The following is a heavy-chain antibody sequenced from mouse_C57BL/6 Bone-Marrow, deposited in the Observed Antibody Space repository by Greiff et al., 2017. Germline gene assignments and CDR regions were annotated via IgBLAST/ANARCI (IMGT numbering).Heavy chain of an antibody. Sequence: VQLQQSGPELVKPGASVKISCKASGYTFTDYYMNWVKQSHGKSLEWIGDINPNNGGTSYNQKFKGKATLTVDKSSSTSYMELRSLTSEDSAVYYFARGGLGLDYWGQGTTLTVSS. CDR3: ARGGLGLDY. CDR2: INPNNGGT. CDR1: GYTFTDYY. J-gene: IGHJ2*01. V-gene: IGHV1-26*01. D-gene: IGHD4-1*01.